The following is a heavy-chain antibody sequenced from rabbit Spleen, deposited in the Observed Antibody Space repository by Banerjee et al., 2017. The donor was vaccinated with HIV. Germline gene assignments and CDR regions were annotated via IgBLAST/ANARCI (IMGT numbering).Heavy chain of an antibody. D-gene: IGHD8-1*01. CDR2: IYTGSRGSI. CDR3: ARDVNGGSDWTFNL. Sequence: QSLEESGGDLVKPGASLTLTCKASGFSFSTSDCMSWVRQAPGKGPEWIACIYTGSRGSIYYASWAKGRFTITKTSSTTVTLQMTSLTAADTATYFCARDVNGGSDWTFNLWGQGTLVTVS. J-gene: IGHJ4*01. V-gene: IGHV1S40*01. CDR1: GFSFSTSDC.